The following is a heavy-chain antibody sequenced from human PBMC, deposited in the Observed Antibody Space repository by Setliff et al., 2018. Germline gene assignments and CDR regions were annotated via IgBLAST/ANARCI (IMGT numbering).Heavy chain of an antibody. J-gene: IGHJ4*02. D-gene: IGHD2-15*01. Sequence: PSETLSLTCTVSGGSVSSGSYYWSWIRQPPGKGLEWIGYIYYSGSTNYNPSLKSRVTISVDTSKNQFSLKLSSVTAADTAVYYCARSQWGGESYYFDYWGQGTLVTAPQ. CDR1: GGSVSSGSYY. CDR3: ARSQWGGESYYFDY. V-gene: IGHV4-61*01. CDR2: IYYSGST.